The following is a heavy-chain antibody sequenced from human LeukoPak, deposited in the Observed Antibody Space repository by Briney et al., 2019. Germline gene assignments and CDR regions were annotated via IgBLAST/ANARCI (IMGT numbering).Heavy chain of an antibody. CDR1: GYTLTELS. CDR3: ATGGPPTMSSTQDAFDI. Sequence: GASVKVPCKVSGYTLTELSMHWVRQAPGKGLEWMGGFDPEDGETIYAQKFQGRVTMTEDTSTDTAYMELSSLRSEDTAVYYCATGGPPTMSSTQDAFDIWGQGAMVTVSS. D-gene: IGHD3-22*01. CDR2: FDPEDGET. V-gene: IGHV1-24*01. J-gene: IGHJ3*02.